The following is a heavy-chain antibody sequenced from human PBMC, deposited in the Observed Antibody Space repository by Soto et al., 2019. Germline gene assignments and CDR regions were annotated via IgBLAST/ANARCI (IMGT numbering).Heavy chain of an antibody. J-gene: IGHJ3*02. D-gene: IGHD3-9*01. Sequence: SETLSLTCTVSGGSISSYCWSWIRQPPGKGLEWIGYIYYSGSTNYNPSLKSRVTISVDTSKNQFSLKLSSVTAADTAVYYCARVLSGYLADDAFDIWGQGTMVT. CDR1: GGSISSYC. CDR2: IYYSGST. CDR3: ARVLSGYLADDAFDI. V-gene: IGHV4-59*01.